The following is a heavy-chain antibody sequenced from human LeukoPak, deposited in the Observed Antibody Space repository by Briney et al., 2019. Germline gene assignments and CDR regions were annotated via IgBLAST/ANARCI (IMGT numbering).Heavy chain of an antibody. V-gene: IGHV1-2*02. CDR2: INPNSGGT. Sequence: ASVKVSCKASGYTFTGYYIHWVRQAPGQGLEWMGWINPNSGGTNYAQKFQGRVTMTRDTSISTAYMELGRLRSDDTAVYYCARDMVRGAHDYWGQGTLVTVSS. J-gene: IGHJ4*02. D-gene: IGHD3-10*01. CDR1: GYTFTGYY. CDR3: ARDMVRGAHDY.